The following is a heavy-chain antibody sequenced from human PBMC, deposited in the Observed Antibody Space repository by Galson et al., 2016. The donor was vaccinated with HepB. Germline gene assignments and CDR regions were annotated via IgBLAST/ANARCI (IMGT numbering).Heavy chain of an antibody. J-gene: IGHJ4*02. Sequence: SVKVSCKASGYTFTNHPIQWVRQAPGQRLEWMGWIHAGNGNTKYSQKFQGRITMTEDTSTDTAYMELSSLAYEDTAVYFCGARRFGKLYFDYWGQGTQATVSS. CDR1: GYTFTNHP. CDR3: GARRFGKLYFDY. V-gene: IGHV1-3*01. CDR2: IHAGNGNT. D-gene: IGHD3-10*01.